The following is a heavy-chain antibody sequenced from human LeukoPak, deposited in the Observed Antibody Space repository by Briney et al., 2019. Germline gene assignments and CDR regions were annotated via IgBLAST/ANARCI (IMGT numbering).Heavy chain of an antibody. J-gene: IGHJ4*02. D-gene: IGHD6-13*01. CDR2: IKTKDDSI. CDR3: ARDQSPFRLIAAYPDY. V-gene: IGHV1-46*01. Sequence: ASVKVSCKASGYTFISYSMHWVRQAPGQGLEWMGVIKTKDDSITYAQKFQGRVTMTSDTSTNTVYMELSSLRSEDTAVYYCARDQSPFRLIAAYPDYWGLGTLVTVSS. CDR1: GYTFISYS.